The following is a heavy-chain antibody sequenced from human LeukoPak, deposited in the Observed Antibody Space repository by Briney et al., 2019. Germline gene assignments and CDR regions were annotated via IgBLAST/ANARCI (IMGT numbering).Heavy chain of an antibody. CDR3: AKDWDTAEYYFDY. CDR2: ISGSGGST. J-gene: IGHJ4*02. CDR1: GFTFSDYY. D-gene: IGHD5-18*01. Sequence: PGGSLRLSCAASGFTFSDYYMSWVRQAPGKGLEWVSAISGSGGSTYYADSVKGRFTISRDNSKNTLYLQMNSLRAEDTAVYYCAKDWDTAEYYFDYWGQGTLVTVSS. V-gene: IGHV3-23*01.